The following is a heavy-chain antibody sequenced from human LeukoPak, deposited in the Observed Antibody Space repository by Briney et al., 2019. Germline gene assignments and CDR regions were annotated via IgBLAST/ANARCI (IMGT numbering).Heavy chain of an antibody. D-gene: IGHD3-3*01. V-gene: IGHV4-39*01. CDR2: IYYSGST. J-gene: IGHJ4*02. CDR1: GGSVSSSTYY. Sequence: KPSETLSLTCTVSGGSVSSSTYYWGWIRQPPGKGLEWIGSIYYSGSTYYNPSLKSRVTISVDASKNQFSLKLSSVTAADTAVYYCARLEAYWGQGTLVTVSS. CDR3: ARLEAY.